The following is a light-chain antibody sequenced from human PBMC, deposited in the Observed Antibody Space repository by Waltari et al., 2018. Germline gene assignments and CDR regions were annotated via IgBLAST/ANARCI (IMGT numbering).Light chain of an antibody. CDR2: SNG. CDR1: SYNIGRNY. J-gene: IGLJ3*02. Sequence: QSVLTQPPSASGTPGQRVTISCSGSSYNIGRNYFNRYQQFPGTAPKVLIYSNGQRPSGVPDRFSGSKSGTSASLAISGLQSEDEADYYCGTWDDSLKGWVFGGGTKLTVL. V-gene: IGLV1-44*01. CDR3: GTWDDSLKGWV.